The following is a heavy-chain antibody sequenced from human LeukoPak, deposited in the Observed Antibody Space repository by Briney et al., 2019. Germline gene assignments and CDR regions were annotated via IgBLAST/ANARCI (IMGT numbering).Heavy chain of an antibody. Sequence: GGSLRLSCSASTFTFSSFSMIWVPQAPGKGLEWGSYISIGSTTIYYADSVKGRFTISRDNAKNSLYLQMYSLRAEDTAVYYCAREVPTMVRGVIIAYYFDYWGQGTLVTVSS. J-gene: IGHJ4*02. CDR1: TFTFSSFS. CDR3: AREVPTMVRGVIIAYYFDY. V-gene: IGHV3-48*01. CDR2: ISIGSTTI. D-gene: IGHD3-10*01.